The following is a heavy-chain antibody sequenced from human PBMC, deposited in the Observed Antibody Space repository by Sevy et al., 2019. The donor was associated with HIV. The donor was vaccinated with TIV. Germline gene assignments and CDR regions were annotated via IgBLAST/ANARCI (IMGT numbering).Heavy chain of an antibody. CDR1: GFTFSSYS. D-gene: IGHD3-3*01. CDR2: ISSSSSTI. J-gene: IGHJ3*02. V-gene: IGHV3-48*01. CDR3: ARDRPYYDFWSGYYMGDAFDI. Sequence: GGSLRLSCAASGFTFSSYSMNWVRQAPGKGLEWVSYISSSSSTIYYADSVKGRFTISRDNAKNSLYLQMNSLRAEDTAVYYCARDRPYYDFWSGYYMGDAFDIWDQGTMVTVSS.